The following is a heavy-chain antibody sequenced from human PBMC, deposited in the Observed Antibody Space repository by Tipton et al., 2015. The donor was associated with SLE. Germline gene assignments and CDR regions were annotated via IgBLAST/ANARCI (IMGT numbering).Heavy chain of an antibody. D-gene: IGHD3-10*01. J-gene: IGHJ5*02. CDR2: ISAYNGNT. Sequence: QSGPEVKKPGASVKVFCKASGYIFSDFGITWVRQAPGQGLEWMGWISAYNGNTNYAQRVQGRVTMTTGISTNTAYMELRSLGSDNTAVNYWAGDHGSIEVERYNWFDPWGQGSLVTVSS. CDR3: AGDHGSIEVERYNWFDP. CDR1: GYIFSDFG. V-gene: IGHV1-18*01.